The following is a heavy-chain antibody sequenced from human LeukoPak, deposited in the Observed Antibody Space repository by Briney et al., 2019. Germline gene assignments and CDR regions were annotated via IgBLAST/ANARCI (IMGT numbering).Heavy chain of an antibody. D-gene: IGHD5-24*01. CDR1: GFTFSSYA. CDR2: ISGSGGST. Sequence: GGSLRLSRAASGFTFSSYAMSWVRQAPGKGLEWVSAISGSGGSTYYADPVKGRFTISRDNSKNTLYLQMNSLRAEDAAVYYCARGGDGYMDYWGQGTLVTVSS. J-gene: IGHJ4*02. CDR3: ARGGDGYMDY. V-gene: IGHV3-23*01.